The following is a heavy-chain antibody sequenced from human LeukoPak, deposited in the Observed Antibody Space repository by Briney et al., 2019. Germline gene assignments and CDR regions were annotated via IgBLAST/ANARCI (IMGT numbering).Heavy chain of an antibody. Sequence: SETLSLTCTVSGGSISSYYWSWIRQPPGKGLEWIGYIYYSGSTNYNPSLKSRVAISVDTSKNQFSLKLSSVTAADTAVYYCARVRRGWFDPWGQGTLVTVSS. CDR2: IYYSGST. V-gene: IGHV4-59*01. CDR1: GGSISSYY. CDR3: ARVRRGWFDP. J-gene: IGHJ5*02.